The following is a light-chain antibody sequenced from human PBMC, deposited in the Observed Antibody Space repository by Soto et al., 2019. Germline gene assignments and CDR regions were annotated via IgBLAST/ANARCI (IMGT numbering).Light chain of an antibody. CDR3: QQRGDLPA. Sequence: DIELTKYPATLSLSKETIATLSCTAIPSVTNYLARYQQKPGQAPRLLIFDTSIRATGIPARFSGSGSGTDFSLTICSLEPEDFAVYYCQQRGDLPAFCQVTRLEIK. CDR1: PSVTNY. J-gene: IGKJ5*01. CDR2: DTS. V-gene: IGKV3-11*01.